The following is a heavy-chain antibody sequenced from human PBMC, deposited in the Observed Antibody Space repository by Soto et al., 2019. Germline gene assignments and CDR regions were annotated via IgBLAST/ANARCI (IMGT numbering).Heavy chain of an antibody. CDR3: AKALYGGFTY. J-gene: IGHJ4*02. Sequence: EVRLLESGGGMVQPGGSLRLSCAASGFTFSVYVMSWVRQAPGKGLEWVSGISGSGDSTHYADSVKGRFTVSRDNSKSMLYLQTNRLRAEDTAIYYCAKALYGGFTYWGQGTLVTVSS. V-gene: IGHV3-23*01. CDR1: GFTFSVYV. D-gene: IGHD3-10*01. CDR2: ISGSGDST.